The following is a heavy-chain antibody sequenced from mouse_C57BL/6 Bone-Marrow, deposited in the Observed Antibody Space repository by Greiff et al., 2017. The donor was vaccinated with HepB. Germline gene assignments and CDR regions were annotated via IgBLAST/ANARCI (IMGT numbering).Heavy chain of an antibody. D-gene: IGHD1-1*01. CDR2: IYPSDSET. CDR1: GYTFTSYW. CDR3: AREDTTVDSYWYFDV. V-gene: IGHV1-61*01. Sequence: QVQLQQPGAELVRPGSSVKLSCKASGYTFTSYWMDWVKQRPGQGLEWIGNIYPSDSETHYNQKFKDKATLTVDKSSSTAYMQLSSLTSEDSAVYYCAREDTTVDSYWYFDVCGTGTTVTVSS. J-gene: IGHJ1*03.